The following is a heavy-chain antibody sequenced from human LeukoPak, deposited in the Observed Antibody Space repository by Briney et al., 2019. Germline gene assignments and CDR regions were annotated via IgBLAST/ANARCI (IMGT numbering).Heavy chain of an antibody. Sequence: GGSLRLSCEASGFTFNTYSMNWARQAPGKGLEWVSSIDSSGGYMFYADSVKGRFIISRDNAKDSLYLQMNSLRAEDTAVYYCARGGATPKGAFDIWGQGTMVTVSS. CDR1: GFTFNTYS. J-gene: IGHJ3*02. CDR3: ARGGATPKGAFDI. V-gene: IGHV3-21*06. CDR2: IDSSGGYM.